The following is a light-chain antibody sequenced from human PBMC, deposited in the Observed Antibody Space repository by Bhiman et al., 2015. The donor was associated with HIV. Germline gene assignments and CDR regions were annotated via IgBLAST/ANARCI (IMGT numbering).Light chain of an antibody. CDR1: SSNIGSNA. CDR3: SSYTISSSLV. V-gene: IGLV1-47*01. CDR2: TNN. Sequence: QSVLTQPPSASGTPGQRVTISCSGSSSNIGSNAVNWYQQLPGTAPKLLIYTNNQRPSGVPDRFSGSKSGTSASLAISGLRSEDEADYYCSSYTISSSLVFGGGTKLTVL. J-gene: IGLJ2*01.